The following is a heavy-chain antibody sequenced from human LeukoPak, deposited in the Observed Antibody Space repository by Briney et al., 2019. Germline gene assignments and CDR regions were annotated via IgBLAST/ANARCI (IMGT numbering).Heavy chain of an antibody. J-gene: IGHJ4*02. CDR2: ISAYNGNT. CDR3: ARSPRSGYNDY. D-gene: IGHD5-12*01. V-gene: IGHV1-18*01. Sequence: ASVKVSCKASGYTFSDYYMHWVRQAPGQGLEWMGWISAYNGNTNYAQKLQGRVTMTTDTSTSTAYMELRSLRSDDAAVYYCARSPRSGYNDYWGQGTLVTVSS. CDR1: GYTFSDYY.